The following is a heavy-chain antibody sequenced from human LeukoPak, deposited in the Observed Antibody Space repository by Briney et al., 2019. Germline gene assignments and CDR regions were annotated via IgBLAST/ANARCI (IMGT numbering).Heavy chain of an antibody. CDR1: GFMFSYFT. V-gene: IGHV3-21*06. CDR2: ISGAGSSK. CDR3: ARESTSSLTPYFDY. D-gene: IGHD2-2*01. Sequence: GGSLRLSCTASGFMFSYFTMNWVRQAPGKGLEWVSSISGAGSSKYYADSVKGRFTISRDNAKNSLHLQMNSLRAEDTAVYYCARESTSSLTPYFDYWGQGTLVTVSS. J-gene: IGHJ4*02.